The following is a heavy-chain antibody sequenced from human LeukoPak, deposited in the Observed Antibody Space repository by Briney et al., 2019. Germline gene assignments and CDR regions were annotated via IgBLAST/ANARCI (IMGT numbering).Heavy chain of an antibody. CDR3: AKTYQPLLSQFDY. CDR1: GFTFSSYA. D-gene: IGHD2-2*01. V-gene: IGHV3-64*01. CDR2: ISSNGGST. J-gene: IGHJ4*02. Sequence: PGGSLRLSCAASGFTFSSYAMHWVRQAPGKGLEYVSAISSNGGSTYYANSVKGRFTISRDNSKNTLYLQMGSLRAEDMAVYYCAKTYQPLLSQFDYWGQGTLLTVSS.